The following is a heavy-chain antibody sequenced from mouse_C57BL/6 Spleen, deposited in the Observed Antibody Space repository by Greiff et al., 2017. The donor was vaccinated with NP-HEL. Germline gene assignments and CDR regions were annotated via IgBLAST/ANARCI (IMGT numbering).Heavy chain of an antibody. CDR1: GYTFTSYW. CDR3: ARPIYYDYGWFAY. D-gene: IGHD2-4*01. J-gene: IGHJ3*01. Sequence: VQLQQPGAELVKPGASVKMSCKASGYTFTSYWITWVKQRPGQGLEWIGDIYPGRGSTNYNEKFKSKATLTVDTSSSTAYMQLSSLTSEDSAVYYCARPIYYDYGWFAYWGQGTLVTVSA. V-gene: IGHV1-55*01. CDR2: IYPGRGST.